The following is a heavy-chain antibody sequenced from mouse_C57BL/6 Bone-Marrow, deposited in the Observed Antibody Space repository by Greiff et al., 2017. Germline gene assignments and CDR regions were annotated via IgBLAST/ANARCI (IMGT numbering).Heavy chain of an antibody. D-gene: IGHD1-1*01. V-gene: IGHV14-4*01. J-gene: IGHJ1*03. Sequence: VQLKQSGAELVRPGASVKLSCTASGFNIKDDYMHWVKQRPEQGLEWIGWIDPENGDTEYASKFQGKATITADTSSNTAYLQLSSLTSEDTAVYYCTTITTVVAGDWYFDVWGTGTTVTVSS. CDR1: GFNIKDDY. CDR2: IDPENGDT. CDR3: TTITTVVAGDWYFDV.